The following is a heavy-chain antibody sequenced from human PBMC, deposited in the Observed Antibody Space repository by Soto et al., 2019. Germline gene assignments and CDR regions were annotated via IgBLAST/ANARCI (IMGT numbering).Heavy chain of an antibody. D-gene: IGHD3-3*01. CDR1: GFTFSNYA. CDR2: ISIGDTTT. J-gene: IGHJ4*02. V-gene: IGHV3-23*01. Sequence: GGSLRLSCAASGFTFSNYAMSWVRQAPGKGLEWVSAISIGDTTTYDAYADSVQGRFTISRDDSRNTLYLHMSSLRAEDTAVYYCAKQRTSGRNDLSRTFDYWGQGTLVTVSS. CDR3: AKQRTSGRNDLSRTFDY.